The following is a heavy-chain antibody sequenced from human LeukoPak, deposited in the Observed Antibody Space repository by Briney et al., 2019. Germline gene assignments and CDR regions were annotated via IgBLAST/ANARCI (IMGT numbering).Heavy chain of an antibody. V-gene: IGHV3-23*01. Sequence: GGSLRLSCAASGFPLRRYAMSWVRQAPGKGLEWVSGISGSGGSTYYTDSVKGRFTISRDNSRNTLYLQLNSLRAEDTAVYYCAKEEYSGSLLTLDYWGQGTLVTVSS. CDR3: AKEEYSGSLLTLDY. J-gene: IGHJ4*02. CDR2: ISGSGGST. CDR1: GFPLRRYA. D-gene: IGHD1-26*01.